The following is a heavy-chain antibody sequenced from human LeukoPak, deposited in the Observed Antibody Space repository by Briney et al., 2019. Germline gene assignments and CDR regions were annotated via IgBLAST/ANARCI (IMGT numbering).Heavy chain of an antibody. Sequence: PGGSLRLSCEASGFPFSSYAMNWVRQAPGKGLEWVSTISGSGGSTYYADSVKGRFTISRDKSKNTVYLQMNSLRAEDTAVYYCAKERGYGYNHIDCWGQGTLVTVSS. D-gene: IGHD5-24*01. CDR1: GFPFSSYA. V-gene: IGHV3-23*01. CDR3: AKERGYGYNHIDC. J-gene: IGHJ4*02. CDR2: ISGSGGST.